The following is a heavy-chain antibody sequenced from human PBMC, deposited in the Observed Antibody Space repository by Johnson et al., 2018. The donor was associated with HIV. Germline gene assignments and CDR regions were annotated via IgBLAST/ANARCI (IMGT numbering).Heavy chain of an antibody. CDR1: GFTVSSNY. CDR3: ARHYYDSSGYSLDAFDI. J-gene: IGHJ3*02. Sequence: VQLVESGGDLIQHGGSLRLSCAASGFTVSSNYMSWVRQAPGKGLEWVSVIYSGGSTYYADSVKGRFTISRDNYKNTLYLQMNSLRAEDTAMYYCARHYYDSSGYSLDAFDIWGQGTMVTVSS. V-gene: IGHV3-66*03. D-gene: IGHD3-22*01. CDR2: IYSGGST.